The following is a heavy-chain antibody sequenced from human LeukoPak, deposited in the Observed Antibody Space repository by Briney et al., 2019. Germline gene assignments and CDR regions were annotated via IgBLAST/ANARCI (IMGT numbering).Heavy chain of an antibody. CDR1: GGSISSYY. CDR2: IYYSGST. CDR3: ARINYFDSSGYFYDDY. J-gene: IGHJ4*02. Sequence: SETLSLTCTVSGGSISSYYWSWIRQPPGKGLEWIGYIYYSGSTNYNPSLKSRVTMSVDTSKNQFSLKLSSVTAADTAVYYCARINYFDSSGYFYDDYWGQGTLVTVSS. V-gene: IGHV4-59*01. D-gene: IGHD3-22*01.